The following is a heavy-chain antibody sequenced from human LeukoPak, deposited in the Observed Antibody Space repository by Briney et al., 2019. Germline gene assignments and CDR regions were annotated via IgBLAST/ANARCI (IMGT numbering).Heavy chain of an antibody. J-gene: IGHJ4*02. CDR1: GFTFSSYA. CDR3: ARGAPHYYDSSGYSPY. D-gene: IGHD3-22*01. CDR2: TSGSGGST. Sequence: PGGSLRLSCAASGFTFSSYAMSWVRQAPGKGLEWVSATSGSGGSTYYADSVKGRFTISRDNSKNTLYLQMNSLRAEDTAVYYCARGAPHYYDSSGYSPYWGQGTLVTVSS. V-gene: IGHV3-23*01.